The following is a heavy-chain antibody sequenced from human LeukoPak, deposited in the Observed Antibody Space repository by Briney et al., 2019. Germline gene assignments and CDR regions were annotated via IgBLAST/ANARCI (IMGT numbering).Heavy chain of an antibody. CDR2: TYYRGTT. Sequence: PSETLSLTCTVSGGSISSYYWGWIRQPPGKGLEWIGSTYYRGTTYYNPSLKSRVTISVDTSKNQFSLKLSSVTAADTAVYYCARGHTHSSLLGYYYYYMDVWGKGTTVTVSS. D-gene: IGHD6-13*01. CDR1: GGSISSYY. J-gene: IGHJ6*03. V-gene: IGHV4-39*07. CDR3: ARGHTHSSLLGYYYYYMDV.